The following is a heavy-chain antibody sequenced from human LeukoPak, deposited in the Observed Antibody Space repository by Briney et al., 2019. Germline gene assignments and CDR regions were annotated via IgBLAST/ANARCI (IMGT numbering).Heavy chain of an antibody. J-gene: IGHJ4*02. CDR3: ARGRCGSTSCIPFDY. V-gene: IGHV3-33*01. CDR2: IWYDGSNK. Sequence: GGSLRLSCAASGFTFSSYGMHWVRQAPGKGLEWVAVIWYDGSNKYYADSVKGRFTISRDNSKNALYLQMNSLRAEDTAVYYCARGRCGSTSCIPFDYWGQGTLVTVSS. D-gene: IGHD2-2*01. CDR1: GFTFSSYG.